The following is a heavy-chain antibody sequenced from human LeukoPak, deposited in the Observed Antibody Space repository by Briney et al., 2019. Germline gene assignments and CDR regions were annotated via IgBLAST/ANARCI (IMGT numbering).Heavy chain of an antibody. CDR2: INPSGGST. Sequence: ASVKVSCKASGYTFTSYYMHWVRQAPGQGLEWMGIINPSGGSTSYAQKFQGRVTMTRDTSTSTVYMELSSLRSEDTAVYYCARGSRWTLPVLPPPAEFDYWGQGTLVTVSS. CDR3: ARGSRWTLPVLPPPAEFDY. D-gene: IGHD2-8*02. CDR1: GYTFTSYY. V-gene: IGHV1-46*01. J-gene: IGHJ4*02.